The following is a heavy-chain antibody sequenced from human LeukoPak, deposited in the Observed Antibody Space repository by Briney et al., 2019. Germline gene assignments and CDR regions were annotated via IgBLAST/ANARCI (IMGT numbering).Heavy chain of an antibody. Sequence: SETLSLTCTASGGSISSGGYYWSWIRQHPGKGLEWIGYIYYGGSTYYNPSLKSRVTISVDTSKNQFSLKLSSVTAADTAVYYCARAGPERTTIADYWGQGTLVTVSS. D-gene: IGHD2/OR15-2a*01. CDR1: GGSISSGGYY. CDR3: ARAGPERTTIADY. CDR2: IYYGGST. J-gene: IGHJ4*02. V-gene: IGHV4-31*03.